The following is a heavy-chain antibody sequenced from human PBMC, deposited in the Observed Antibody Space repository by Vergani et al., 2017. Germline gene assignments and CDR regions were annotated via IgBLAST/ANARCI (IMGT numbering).Heavy chain of an antibody. CDR3: ARSIPYIVVVPAAFDP. Sequence: QVQLVESGGGLVKPGGSLRLSCAASGFTFSDYYMSWIRQAPGKGLEWVSYISSSGSTIYYADSVKGRFTISRDNAKNSLYLQMNSLRAEDAAVYYCARSIPYIVVVPAAFDPWGQGTLVTVSS. CDR1: GFTFSDYY. CDR2: ISSSGSTI. D-gene: IGHD2-2*01. J-gene: IGHJ5*02. V-gene: IGHV3-11*01.